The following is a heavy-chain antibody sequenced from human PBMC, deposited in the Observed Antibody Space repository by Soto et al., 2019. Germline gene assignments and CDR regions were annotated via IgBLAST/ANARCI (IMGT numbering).Heavy chain of an antibody. J-gene: IGHJ6*02. CDR1: GFSFSSFS. Sequence: EVQLVESGGGLVQPGGSLRLSCAASGFSFSSFSMNWVRQAPGKGLEWVSYIRSSSSTIYYADSVKGRFTISRDNAKNSLYLQMNSLRDEETAVYYCARDYGNSNPDPYNYYFAMDVWGQGTAVTVSS. V-gene: IGHV3-48*02. D-gene: IGHD4-4*01. CDR3: ARDYGNSNPDPYNYYFAMDV. CDR2: IRSSSSTI.